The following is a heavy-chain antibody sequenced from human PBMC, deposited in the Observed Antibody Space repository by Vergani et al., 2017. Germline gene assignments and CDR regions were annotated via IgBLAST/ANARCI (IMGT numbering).Heavy chain of an antibody. V-gene: IGHV3-48*04. J-gene: IGHJ4*02. CDR2: ISSSSSTI. CDR1: GFTFSSYS. Sequence: EVQLVESGGGLVQPGGSLRLSCAASGFTFSSYSMNWVRQAPGKGLEWVSYISSSSSTIYYADSVKGRFTISRDNARDSLYLQMNSLRPEDTALYYCAKDAVGYCNGRSCYSEGGFDYWGQGTLVTVSS. D-gene: IGHD2-15*01. CDR3: AKDAVGYCNGRSCYSEGGFDY.